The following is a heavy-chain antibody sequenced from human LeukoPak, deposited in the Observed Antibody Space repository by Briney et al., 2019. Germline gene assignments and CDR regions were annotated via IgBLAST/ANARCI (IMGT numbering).Heavy chain of an antibody. D-gene: IGHD6-6*01. V-gene: IGHV3-48*04. CDR1: GFTFSSYS. CDR3: AKDSVAALFAP. CDR2: ISSSSSAI. Sequence: GGSLRLSCEVSGFTFSSYSMNWVRQAPGKGLEWISYISSSSSAIYYADSVRGRFTISRDNSKNSLYLQVNSLRAEDTAVYYCAKDSVAALFAPWGQGPLVTVSS. J-gene: IGHJ5*02.